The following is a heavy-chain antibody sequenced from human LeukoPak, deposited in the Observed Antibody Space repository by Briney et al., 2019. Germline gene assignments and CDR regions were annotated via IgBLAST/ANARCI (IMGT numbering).Heavy chain of an antibody. CDR2: ISSSSSYI. CDR1: GFTFSSYS. D-gene: IGHD6-13*01. V-gene: IGHV3-21*01. Sequence: GGSLRLSCAASGFTFSSYSMNWVRQAPGKGLEWVSSISSSSSYIYYADSVKGRYTISRDNAKNSLYLQMNSLRAEDTAVYYCARVGQQLDFDYWGQGTLVTVSS. CDR3: ARVGQQLDFDY. J-gene: IGHJ4*02.